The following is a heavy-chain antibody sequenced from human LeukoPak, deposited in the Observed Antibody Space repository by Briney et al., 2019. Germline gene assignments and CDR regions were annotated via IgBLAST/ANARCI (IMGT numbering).Heavy chain of an antibody. V-gene: IGHV4-34*12. CDR3: ARVVFDYADYVSSTYYYYMDV. Sequence: PSETPSLTCTVSGGSISSYYWSWIRQPPGKGLEWIGEIFHSGSPNYNPSLKSRLRISIDTSKNQFSLRLTSVTAADTALYYCARVVFDYADYVSSTYYYYMDVWGKGTTVTVSS. CDR2: IFHSGSP. D-gene: IGHD4-17*01. J-gene: IGHJ6*03. CDR1: GGSISSYY.